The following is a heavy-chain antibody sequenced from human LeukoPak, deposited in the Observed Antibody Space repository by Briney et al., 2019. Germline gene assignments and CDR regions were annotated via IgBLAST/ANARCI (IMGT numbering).Heavy chain of an antibody. CDR1: GYTFTGYY. Sequence: GASVKVPCKASGYTFTGYYMYWVRQAPGQGLEWMAWINPNSGGTNYAQKFQGRVTMTRDTSINTAYMELSRLRSDDTAMYYCARDRDPSSPYDAFDNWGQGTMVTVSS. CDR2: INPNSGGT. CDR3: ARDRDPSSPYDAFDN. D-gene: IGHD3-10*01. V-gene: IGHV1-2*02. J-gene: IGHJ3*02.